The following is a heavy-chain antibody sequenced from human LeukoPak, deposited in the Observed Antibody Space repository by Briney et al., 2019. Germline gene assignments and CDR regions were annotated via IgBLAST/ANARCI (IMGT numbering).Heavy chain of an antibody. CDR3: ARHSTRWYYGSGSYSWFDP. Sequence: SSETLSLTCTVSGVSISSGSYYWSWIRQPAGKGLEWIGRIYTSGSTNYNPSLKSRVTISVDTSKNQFSLKLSSVTAADTAVYYCARHSTRWYYGSGSYSWFDPWGQGTLVTVSS. V-gene: IGHV4-61*02. CDR2: IYTSGST. J-gene: IGHJ5*02. D-gene: IGHD3-10*01. CDR1: GVSISSGSYY.